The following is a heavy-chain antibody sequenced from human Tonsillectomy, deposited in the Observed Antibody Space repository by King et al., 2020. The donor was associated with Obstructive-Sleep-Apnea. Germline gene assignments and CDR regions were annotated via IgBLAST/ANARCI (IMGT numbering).Heavy chain of an antibody. J-gene: IGHJ3*02. V-gene: IGHV3-49*03. Sequence: VQLVESGGGLVQPGRSLRLSCTASGFTFGDYAMSWIRQATGKGLEWVGCIRSKAYGGTTEYAAALKGRFSISRDDSKSIAHLKMKSLKTEDTAVYFCTRVYSGFYYIDAFDIWGQGTMVTVSS. D-gene: IGHD3-22*01. CDR2: IRSKAYGGTT. CDR3: TRVYSGFYYIDAFDI. CDR1: GFTFGDYA.